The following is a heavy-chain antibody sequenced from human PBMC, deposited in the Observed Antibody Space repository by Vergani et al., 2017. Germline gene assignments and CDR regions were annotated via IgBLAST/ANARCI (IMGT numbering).Heavy chain of an antibody. V-gene: IGHV4-34*01. Sequence: QVQLQQWGAGLLKPSETLSLTCVVYGGSFSGYYWSWIRRSPGTGLEWIGEINDSGSTKYNPSLESRVTISVDTSKKQFFLKLNSVTAADTAVFYCAGGDWGGSFYYMDVWGKGTTVTVSS. D-gene: IGHD7-27*01. CDR1: GGSFSGYY. J-gene: IGHJ6*03. CDR2: INDSGST. CDR3: AGGDWGGSFYYMDV.